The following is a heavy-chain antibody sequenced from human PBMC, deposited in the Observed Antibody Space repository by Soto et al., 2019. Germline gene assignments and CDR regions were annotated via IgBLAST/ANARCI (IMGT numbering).Heavy chain of an antibody. D-gene: IGHD1-26*01. Sequence: SETLSLTCAVYGGSFSGYYWSWIRQPPGKGLEWIGEINHSGSTNYNPSLESRVTISVDTSKNQFSLKLSSVTAADTAVYYCARGRWGGSYLGYWGQGTLVTVSS. J-gene: IGHJ4*02. CDR2: INHSGST. CDR3: ARGRWGGSYLGY. V-gene: IGHV4-34*01. CDR1: GGSFSGYY.